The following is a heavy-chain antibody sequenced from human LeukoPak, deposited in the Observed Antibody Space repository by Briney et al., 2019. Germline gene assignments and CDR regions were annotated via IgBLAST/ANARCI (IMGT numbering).Heavy chain of an antibody. CDR2: ISGSGGST. Sequence: GGSLRLSCAASGFTFSSYAMSWVRQAPGKGLEWVSAISGSGGSTYYADSVKGRFTISRDNSKNTLYLQMNSLRAEDTAVYYCAKKRSRVVTPGYFDYWGQGTLVTVSS. V-gene: IGHV3-23*01. CDR1: GFTFSSYA. CDR3: AKKRSRVVTPGYFDY. J-gene: IGHJ4*02. D-gene: IGHD4-23*01.